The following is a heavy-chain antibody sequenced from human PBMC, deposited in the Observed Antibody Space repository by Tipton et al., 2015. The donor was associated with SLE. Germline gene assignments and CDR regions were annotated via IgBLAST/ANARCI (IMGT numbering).Heavy chain of an antibody. J-gene: IGHJ4*02. V-gene: IGHV4-39*07. CDR1: GGSISSSSYY. D-gene: IGHD3-22*01. CDR3: ARSYSSGYPFDY. Sequence: TLSLTCTVSGGSISSSSYYWGWIRQPPGKGLEWIGSIYYSGSTNYNPSLKSRVTISVDTSKNQFSLKLSSVTAADTAVYYCARSYSSGYPFDYWGQGTLVTVSS. CDR2: IYYSGST.